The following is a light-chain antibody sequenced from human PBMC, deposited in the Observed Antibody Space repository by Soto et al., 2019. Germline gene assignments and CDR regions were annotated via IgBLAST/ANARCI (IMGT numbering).Light chain of an antibody. J-gene: IGLJ1*01. CDR3: SSYASSRPFV. Sequence: QSVLTQPASVSGSPGQSITISCTGTGSDVGGYKYVSWYQQLPGKAPKLMIYDVSYRPSGVSDRSSGSKSGNTASLIISGLQAEDEADYYCSSYASSRPFVFGTGTKVTVL. V-gene: IGLV2-14*01. CDR2: DVS. CDR1: GSDVGGYKY.